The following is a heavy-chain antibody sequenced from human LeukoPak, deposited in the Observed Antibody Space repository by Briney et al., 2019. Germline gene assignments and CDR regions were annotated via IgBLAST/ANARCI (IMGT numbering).Heavy chain of an antibody. CDR1: GXTFSIYA. Sequence: QPGGSLRLSFAASGXTFSIYAMSWVRQAPGKGLEWVSAISGSGGNTYYADSVKGRFTISRDNSKNTLDLQMNSLRAEDTAMYYCAGDRRYDSSGYFQHWGQGTLVAVSS. D-gene: IGHD3-22*01. J-gene: IGHJ1*01. V-gene: IGHV3-23*01. CDR2: ISGSGGNT. CDR3: AGDRRYDSSGYFQH.